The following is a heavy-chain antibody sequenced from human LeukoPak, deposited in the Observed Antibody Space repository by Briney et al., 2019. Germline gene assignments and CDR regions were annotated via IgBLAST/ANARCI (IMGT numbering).Heavy chain of an antibody. CDR3: ASTAPSAQVSGENWFDP. Sequence: SETLSLNCTVSGGSFSSGGYYWSWIRQPQGKALAWLGYIYHSGSTYYNPSLKSRVTISVDRSKNQFSLKLSSVTAADTAVYYCASTAPSAQVSGENWFDPWGQGTLVTVSS. V-gene: IGHV4-30-2*01. CDR1: GGSFSSGGYY. D-gene: IGHD3-10*01. J-gene: IGHJ5*02. CDR2: IYHSGST.